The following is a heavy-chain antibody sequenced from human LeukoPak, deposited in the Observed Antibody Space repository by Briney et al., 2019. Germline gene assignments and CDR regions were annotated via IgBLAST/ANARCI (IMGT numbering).Heavy chain of an antibody. CDR2: ISGGGTDI. Sequence: GRSLRPSCAASGFTFRDYYMSWIRQAPRKGLEWMPYISGGGTDIYYAVSMRGRFTISTDNAQNSLYLQMNSLKAEDTAVYYCARDLRNYVWGKGTTVNVSS. CDR3: ARDLRNYV. V-gene: IGHV3-11*04. CDR1: GFTFRDYY. D-gene: IGHD2/OR15-2a*01. J-gene: IGHJ6*04.